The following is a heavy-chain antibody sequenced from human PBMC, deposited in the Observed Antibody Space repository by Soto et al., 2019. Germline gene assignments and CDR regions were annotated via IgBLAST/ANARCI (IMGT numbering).Heavy chain of an antibody. Sequence: GASVKVSCKASGGTFNNYVVNWVRQAPGQGLEWMGGILPIFATANYAQKFQGRVTITADKSTSTAYMELTSLRSEDTAVYYCAGRCDSTTCLGHFDYWGQGTLGTVSA. V-gene: IGHV1-69*06. D-gene: IGHD2-2*01. CDR2: ILPIFATA. J-gene: IGHJ4*02. CDR1: GGTFNNYV. CDR3: AGRCDSTTCLGHFDY.